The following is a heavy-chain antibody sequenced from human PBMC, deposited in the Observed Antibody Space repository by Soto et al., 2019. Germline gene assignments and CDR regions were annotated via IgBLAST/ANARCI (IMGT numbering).Heavy chain of an antibody. CDR1: GFTVSTHD. V-gene: IGHV3-7*04. CDR3: ARGDYYDSSGPFSDASDI. D-gene: IGHD3-22*01. Sequence: GGSLRLSCAASGFTVSTHDISWVRQAPGKGLEWVANIKPDGSEKWYVDSVKGRFTISRDNAKNSLYLQMNSLRAEDTAVYYCARGDYYDSSGPFSDASDIWGQGTMVTVSS. J-gene: IGHJ3*02. CDR2: IKPDGSEK.